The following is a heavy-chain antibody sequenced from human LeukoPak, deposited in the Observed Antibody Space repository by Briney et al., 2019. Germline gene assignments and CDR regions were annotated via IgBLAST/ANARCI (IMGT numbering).Heavy chain of an antibody. D-gene: IGHD3-16*01. V-gene: IGHV4-38-2*01. CDR1: GYSISSGYY. Sequence: SETLSLTCAVSGYSISSGYYWGWIRQPPGKGLEWIGSIYHSGSTYYNPSLKSRVTISVDTSKNQCSLKLSSVTAADTAVYYCARLGGISVARDIWGQGTMVTVSS. CDR2: IYHSGST. J-gene: IGHJ3*02. CDR3: ARLGGISVARDI.